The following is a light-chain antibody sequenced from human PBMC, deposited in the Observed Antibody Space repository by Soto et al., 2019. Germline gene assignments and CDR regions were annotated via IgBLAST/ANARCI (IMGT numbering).Light chain of an antibody. CDR1: TGAVTSGHY. J-gene: IGLJ2*01. Sequence: QAVVTQEPSLTVSPGGTVTLTCGSSTGAVTSGHYPYWFQQKPGQAPRTLIYATNNRHSWAPARFSGSLLGGKAALTLSGAQPEDEADYYCLLAYAGVGEVFGGGTQLTVL. CDR3: LLAYAGVGEV. CDR2: ATN. V-gene: IGLV7-46*01.